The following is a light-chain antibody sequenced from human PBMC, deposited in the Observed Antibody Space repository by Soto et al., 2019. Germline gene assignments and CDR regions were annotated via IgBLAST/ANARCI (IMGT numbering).Light chain of an antibody. CDR3: CSYAGSYYV. V-gene: IGLV2-11*01. Sequence: QSALTQPRSVSGSPGQSVTISCTGTSSDVGCYNYVSWYQQHPGKAPKLMIYDVSKRPSGVPERCSGSKSGNTASLTISGLQAEDEDDYYCCSYAGSYYVFGNGTTLTVL. CDR2: DVS. J-gene: IGLJ1*01. CDR1: SSDVGCYNY.